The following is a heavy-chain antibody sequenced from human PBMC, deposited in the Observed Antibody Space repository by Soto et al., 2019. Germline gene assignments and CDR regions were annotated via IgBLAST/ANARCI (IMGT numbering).Heavy chain of an antibody. CDR3: ARDHDFWSGYYIYYFDY. J-gene: IGHJ4*02. Sequence: ASVKVSCKASGYTFTSYGISWVRQAPGQGLEWMGWISAYNGNTNYAQKLQGRVTMTTDTSTSTAYMELRSLRSDDTAVYYCARDHDFWSGYYIYYFDYWGQGTLVTVSS. CDR1: GYTFTSYG. D-gene: IGHD3-3*01. V-gene: IGHV1-18*01. CDR2: ISAYNGNT.